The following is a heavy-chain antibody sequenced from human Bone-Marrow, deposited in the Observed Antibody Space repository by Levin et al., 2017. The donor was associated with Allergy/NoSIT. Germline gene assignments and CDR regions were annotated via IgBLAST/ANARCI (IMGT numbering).Heavy chain of an antibody. V-gene: IGHV3-74*01. Sequence: GGSLRLSCVASGFSFSHYWMHWVRHIPGKGLLWVSRINSDGSTTTDADSVNGRFTTSRDNAQNTLYLQMSNLRVDDTGVYYCARGGISMRNWLDPWGQGTLVTVSS. CDR3: ARGGISMRNWLDP. D-gene: IGHD2-21*01. CDR1: GFSFSHYW. CDR2: INSDGSTT. J-gene: IGHJ5*02.